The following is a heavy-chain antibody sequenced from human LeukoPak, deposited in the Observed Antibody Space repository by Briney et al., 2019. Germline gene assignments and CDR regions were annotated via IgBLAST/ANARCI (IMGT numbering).Heavy chain of an antibody. CDR2: IYYSRST. CDR3: ARDSSHIEDGDY. D-gene: IGHD2-2*01. V-gene: IGHV4-39*07. CDR1: GGSISSSSYY. J-gene: IGHJ4*02. Sequence: SETLSLTCTVSGGSISSSSYYWGWIRQPPGKGLEWIGSIYYSRSTYYNPSLKSRVTIPVDTSKNQFSLKLSSVTAADTAVYYCARDSSHIEDGDYWGQGTLVTVSS.